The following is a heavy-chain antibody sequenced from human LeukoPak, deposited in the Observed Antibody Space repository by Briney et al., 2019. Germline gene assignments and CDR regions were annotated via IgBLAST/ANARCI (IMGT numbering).Heavy chain of an antibody. D-gene: IGHD3-3*01. CDR1: EYTFTNYD. V-gene: IGHV1-8*01. J-gene: IGHJ4*02. Sequence: ASVKVSCKASEYTFTNYDINWVRQATGQGLEWMGWINPNSGNTGYTQKFQGRVTMTRNTSISTAYMELSSLRSEDTAVYYCARALRRGIRFLGYWGQGTLVTVSS. CDR2: INPNSGNT. CDR3: ARALRRGIRFLGY.